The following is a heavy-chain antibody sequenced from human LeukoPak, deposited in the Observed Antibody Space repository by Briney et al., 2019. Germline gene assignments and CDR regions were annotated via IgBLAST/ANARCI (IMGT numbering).Heavy chain of an antibody. D-gene: IGHD5-24*01. V-gene: IGHV3-23*01. CDR3: VRDGDSTITTLDY. J-gene: IGHJ4*02. CDR1: GFTFSNYA. CDR2: ISGRGSST. Sequence: QAGGSLRLSCAASGFTFSNYAMSWVRQAPGKGLEWVSAISGRGSSTYYADSVKGRFTISRDNSENTLYLQINSLRAEDTAVYYCVRDGDSTITTLDYWGQGTLVTVSS.